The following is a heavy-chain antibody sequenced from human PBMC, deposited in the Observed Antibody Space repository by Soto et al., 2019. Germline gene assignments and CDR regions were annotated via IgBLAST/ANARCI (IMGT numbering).Heavy chain of an antibody. CDR3: ARLRSDAFDI. Sequence: EVQLVESGGGLVKPGESLRLSCAASGFTFNYFTMNWVRQAPGKGLEWVVSISSSSSHKYSADSVRGRFTFSRDNANNSLYLQMISLRVEDTAVYYCARLRSDAFDIWGQVTLGTVSS. D-gene: IGHD4-17*01. CDR2: ISSSSSHK. V-gene: IGHV3-21*04. J-gene: IGHJ3*02. CDR1: GFTFNYFT.